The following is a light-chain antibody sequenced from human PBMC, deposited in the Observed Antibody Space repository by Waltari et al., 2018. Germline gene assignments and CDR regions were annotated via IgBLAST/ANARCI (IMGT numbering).Light chain of an antibody. V-gene: IGLV2-23*02. J-gene: IGLJ2*01. Sequence: QSALTQPASVSGSPGQSITISCTGTSSDVGGYNYVSWYQQHPDKAPKLMIYDVSKRPSGVSNRFSGSKSGNTASLTISGLQAEDEADYYCCSYAGSVVFGGGTKLTVL. CDR2: DVS. CDR1: SSDVGGYNY. CDR3: CSYAGSVV.